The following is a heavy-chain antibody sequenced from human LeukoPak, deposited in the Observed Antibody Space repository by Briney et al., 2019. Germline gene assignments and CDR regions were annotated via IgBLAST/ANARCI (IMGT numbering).Heavy chain of an antibody. Sequence: GASVKVSCKASGYTLTNYYMHWVRQAPGQGLEWMGIINPSGGSTTYAQKFQGRVTMTRDMSTSTVYMELSSLRSDDTAVYYCVKGDYYGSGTIIVLWGQGTLVTVSS. CDR1: GYTLTNYY. V-gene: IGHV1-46*01. CDR3: VKGDYYGSGTIIVL. J-gene: IGHJ4*02. D-gene: IGHD3-10*01. CDR2: INPSGGST.